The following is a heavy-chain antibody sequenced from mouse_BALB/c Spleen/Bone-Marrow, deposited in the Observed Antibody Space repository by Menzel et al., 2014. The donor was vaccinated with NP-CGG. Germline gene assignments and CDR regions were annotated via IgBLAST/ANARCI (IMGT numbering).Heavy chain of an antibody. Sequence: VQLQQSGPELVKPGASVKMSCKASGYTFTDYVISWVKQRTGQGLEWTGEIYPGSGSTYYNEKFKGKATLTADKSSNTAYMQLSSLTSEDSAVYFCARCGGLRDFDYWGQGTTLTVSS. CDR2: IYPGSGST. J-gene: IGHJ2*01. CDR3: ARCGGLRDFDY. V-gene: IGHV1-77*01. CDR1: GYTFTDYV. D-gene: IGHD2-4*01.